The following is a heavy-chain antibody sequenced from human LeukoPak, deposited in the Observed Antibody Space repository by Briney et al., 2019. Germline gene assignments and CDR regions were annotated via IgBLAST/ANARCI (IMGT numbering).Heavy chain of an antibody. CDR1: GYTFTGYY. V-gene: IGHV1-2*02. J-gene: IGHJ3*02. Sequence: ASVKVSCKASGYTFTGYYMHWVRQAPGQGLEWMGWNNPNSGGTNYAQKFQGRVTMTRDTSISTAYMELSRLRSDDTAVYYCAREEQSPNWGSESDAFDIWGQGTMVTVSS. D-gene: IGHD7-27*01. CDR2: NNPNSGGT. CDR3: AREEQSPNWGSESDAFDI.